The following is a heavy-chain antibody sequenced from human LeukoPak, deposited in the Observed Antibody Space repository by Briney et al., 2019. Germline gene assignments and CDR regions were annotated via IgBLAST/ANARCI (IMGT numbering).Heavy chain of an antibody. J-gene: IGHJ4*02. CDR1: GGSLSSYY. D-gene: IGHD5-18*01. CDR3: ARGTPTYTTMVAT. Sequence: SETLSLTCTVSGGSLSSYYWNWIRQPAGKGLEWIGRIYSSGTTNYNPSLKSRVTMSVARCKNQFSLKLSSVTAADTAVYFSARGTPTYTTMVATWGQGTLVTVSS. CDR2: IYSSGTT. V-gene: IGHV4-4*07.